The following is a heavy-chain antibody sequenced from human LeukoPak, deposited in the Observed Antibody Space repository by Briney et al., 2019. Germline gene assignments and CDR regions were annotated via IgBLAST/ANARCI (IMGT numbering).Heavy chain of an antibody. CDR1: GGIFSSYA. Sequence: ASVKVSCKASGGIFSSYAISWVRQAPGQGLEWMGGIIPIFGTANYAQKFQGRVTITADESTSTAYMELSSLRSEDTAVYYSARPRDGVPAAITSPLDYWGQGTLVTVSS. D-gene: IGHD2-2*01. CDR3: ARPRDGVPAAITSPLDY. CDR2: IIPIFGTA. J-gene: IGHJ4*02. V-gene: IGHV1-69*13.